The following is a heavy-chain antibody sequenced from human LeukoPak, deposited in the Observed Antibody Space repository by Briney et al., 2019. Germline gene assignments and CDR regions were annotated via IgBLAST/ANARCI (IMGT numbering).Heavy chain of an antibody. Sequence: AETLSLTCTVSGGSISSSSYYWVWIRQPPGKGLEGIGCICYSGSTYYNPSLKSRVTISVDTSKNQFSLKLSSVTAADTAVYYCARTATDQLLKPSKIDYWGQGTLVTVSS. CDR1: GGSISSSSYY. V-gene: IGHV4-39*07. D-gene: IGHD2-2*01. CDR2: ICYSGST. CDR3: ARTATDQLLKPSKIDY. J-gene: IGHJ4*02.